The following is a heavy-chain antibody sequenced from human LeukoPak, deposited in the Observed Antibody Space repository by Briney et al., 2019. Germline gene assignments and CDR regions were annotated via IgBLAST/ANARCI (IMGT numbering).Heavy chain of an antibody. CDR1: GGSISSYY. D-gene: IGHD3-22*01. CDR3: ARQRPQRYYDSSGYWDY. Sequence: SETLSLTCTVSGGSISSYYWSWIRQPPGKGLEWIGYIYYSGSTNYNPSLKSRVTISVDTSKNQFSLKLSSVTAADTAVYYCARQRPQRYYDSSGYWDYWGQGTLVTVSS. J-gene: IGHJ4*02. CDR2: IYYSGST. V-gene: IGHV4-59*01.